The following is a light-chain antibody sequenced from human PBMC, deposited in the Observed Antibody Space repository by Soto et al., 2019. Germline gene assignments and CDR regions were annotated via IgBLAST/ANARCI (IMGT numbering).Light chain of an antibody. V-gene: IGLV3-1*01. J-gene: IGLJ2*01. CDR1: KLGDKY. CDR2: QDT. Sequence: SYELTQPPSVYVSPGQTASITCSGDKLGDKYASWYQLKPGQSPVLVIYQDTKRPSGIPERFSGSNSGTTATLSISGTQAMDEADYYCQAWDTSTVVFGGGTKLTVL. CDR3: QAWDTSTVV.